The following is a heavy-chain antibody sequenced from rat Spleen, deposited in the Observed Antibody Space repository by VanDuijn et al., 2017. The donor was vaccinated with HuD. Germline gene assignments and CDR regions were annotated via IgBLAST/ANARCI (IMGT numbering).Heavy chain of an antibody. J-gene: IGHJ3*01. D-gene: IGHD4-3*01. CDR1: GFTFNKYW. V-gene: IGHV5-31*01. CDR3: ARQDTSGYSNWFAY. Sequence: EVQLVESGGGLMQPGRSLKLSCVASGFTFNKYWMTWIRQAPGKGLEWVASITNNGGNSYYPDSVRGRFTVSRDNSKSTLYLQVDSLRSEDTATYYCARQDTSGYSNWFAYWGQGTLVTVSS. CDR2: ITNNGGNS.